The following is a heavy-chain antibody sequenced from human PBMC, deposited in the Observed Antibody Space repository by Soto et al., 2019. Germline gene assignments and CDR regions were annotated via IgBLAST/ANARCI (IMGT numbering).Heavy chain of an antibody. J-gene: IGHJ4*02. CDR1: GYTFTTYA. Sequence: GASVKVSCKASGYTFTTYAIHWVRQAPGQRLEWMGWMDAGNGDTKYSQKFQGRVTITRDTSASTVYMELSSLRSEDTAMYYCARDKITGLFDYWGQGTLVTVSS. D-gene: IGHD2-8*02. CDR3: ARDKITGLFDY. V-gene: IGHV1-3*01. CDR2: MDAGNGDT.